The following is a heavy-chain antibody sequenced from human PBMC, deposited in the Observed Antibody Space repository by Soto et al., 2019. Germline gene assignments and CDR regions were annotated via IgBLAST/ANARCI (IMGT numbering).Heavy chain of an antibody. CDR1: GFTFSSYW. V-gene: IGHV3-7*01. Sequence: EVQLVESGGGLVQPGGSLRLSCAASGFTFSSYWMSWVRQAPGKGLEWVANIKQDGSEKYYVDSVKGRFTISRDNAKNSLYLQMNSLRAEDTAVYYCASEGLQNDYYGMDVWGQGTTVTVSS. J-gene: IGHJ6*02. CDR2: IKQDGSEK. CDR3: ASEGLQNDYYGMDV.